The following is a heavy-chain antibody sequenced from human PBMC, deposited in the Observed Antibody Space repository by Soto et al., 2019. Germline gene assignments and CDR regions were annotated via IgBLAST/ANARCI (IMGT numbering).Heavy chain of an antibody. V-gene: IGHV3-21*01. CDR3: ARSVRYGLVPFDY. Sequence: EVQLVESGGGLVKPGGSLRLSCAASGFTFSSYSMNWVRQAPGKGLEWVSSISSSSSYIYYADSVKGRFTISRDNAQNSLYLQMNSLRAEDTAVYYCARSVRYGLVPFDYWGQGTLVTVSS. CDR2: ISSSSSYI. D-gene: IGHD3-10*01. J-gene: IGHJ4*02. CDR1: GFTFSSYS.